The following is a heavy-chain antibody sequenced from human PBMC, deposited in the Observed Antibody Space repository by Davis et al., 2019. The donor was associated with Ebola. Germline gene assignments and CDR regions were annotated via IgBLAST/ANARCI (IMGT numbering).Heavy chain of an antibody. D-gene: IGHD3-10*01. CDR2: IYPGDSHT. Sequence: GESLKISCKTSGDTFTKSWIGWVRQMPGKGLEWMGVIYPGDSHTTYGPSFLGQVTISADRSISTAYLQWSSLKASDTAMYYCARYASGIDYWGQGTQVTVSS. CDR3: ARYASGIDY. V-gene: IGHV5-51*01. J-gene: IGHJ4*02. CDR1: GDTFTKSW.